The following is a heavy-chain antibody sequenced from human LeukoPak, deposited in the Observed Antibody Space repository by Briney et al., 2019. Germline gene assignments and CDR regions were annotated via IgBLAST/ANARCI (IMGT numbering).Heavy chain of an antibody. J-gene: IGHJ6*03. CDR3: AKEAIPAAILYYYYMDV. CDR1: GFSFSTYA. CDR2: ISGSGGST. V-gene: IGHV3-23*01. Sequence: GGSLRLSCAASGFSFSTYAMSWVRQAPGKGLEWVSAISGSGGSTYYAVSVKGRFTVSRDNSKNTLYLQMNSLRAEDTAIYYCAKEAIPAAILYYYYMDVWGRGTTVTVSS. D-gene: IGHD2-2*01.